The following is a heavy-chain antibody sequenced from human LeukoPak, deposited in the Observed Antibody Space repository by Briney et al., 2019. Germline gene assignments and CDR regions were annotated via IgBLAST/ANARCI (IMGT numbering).Heavy chain of an antibody. J-gene: IGHJ1*01. CDR1: GGSISSGDYY. CDR2: IYYSGTT. V-gene: IGHV4-39*01. D-gene: IGHD6-19*01. CDR3: ARHASGWYTD. Sequence: PSETLSLTCAVSGGSISSGDYYWAWIRQPPGKGQQWIGSIYYSGTTYYNPFLKSRLTISRDTSKIQFSLKLSSVTTADTAVYYCARHASGWYTDWGQGTLVTVSS.